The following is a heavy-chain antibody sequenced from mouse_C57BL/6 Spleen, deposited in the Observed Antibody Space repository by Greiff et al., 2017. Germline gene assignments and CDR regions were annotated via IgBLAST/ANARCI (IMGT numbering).Heavy chain of an antibody. Sequence: EVKLMESGGGLVQPGGSLSLSCAASGFTFTDYYMSWVRQPTGKALEWLGFIRNKANGYTTEYSASVKGRFTISRDNSQSILYLQMNALRAEDRATYYCARQLGRVCDYWGQGNTLTVAS. V-gene: IGHV7-3*01. CDR2: IRNKANGYTT. CDR3: ARQLGRVCDY. D-gene: IGHD4-1*02. CDR1: GFTFTDYY. J-gene: IGHJ2*01.